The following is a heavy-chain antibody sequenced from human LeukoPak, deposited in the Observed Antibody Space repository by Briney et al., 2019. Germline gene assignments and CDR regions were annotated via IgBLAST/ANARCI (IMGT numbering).Heavy chain of an antibody. V-gene: IGHV3-66*01. CDR2: IHDGGRT. CDR3: AVGHYSYTL. Sequence: GGSLRLSCAASGFIVSSKYMSWVRQAPGKGLEWVSVIHDGGRTYYADAVKGRLTISRDDSKNILFLQMSSLRAEDTAVYYCAVGHYSYTLGGQGTLVTVSS. D-gene: IGHD5-18*01. J-gene: IGHJ4*02. CDR1: GFIVSSKY.